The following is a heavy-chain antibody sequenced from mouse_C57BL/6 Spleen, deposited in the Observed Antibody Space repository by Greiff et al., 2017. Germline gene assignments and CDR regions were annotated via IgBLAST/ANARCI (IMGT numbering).Heavy chain of an antibody. V-gene: IGHV2-2*01. J-gene: IGHJ3*01. CDR1: GFSLTSYG. Sequence: QVQLQQSGPGLVQPSQSLSITCTVSGFSLTSYGVHWVRQSPGKGLEWLGVIWSGGSTDYNAAFISRLSISKDNSKSQVFFKMNSLQADDTAIYYCARYDTYEEAWFAYWGQGILVTVSA. CDR2: IWSGGST. CDR3: ARYDTYEEAWFAY. D-gene: IGHD5-1*01.